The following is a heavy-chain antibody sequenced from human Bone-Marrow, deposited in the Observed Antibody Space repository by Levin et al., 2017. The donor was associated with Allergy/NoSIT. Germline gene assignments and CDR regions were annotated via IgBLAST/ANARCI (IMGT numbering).Heavy chain of an antibody. CDR3: ARSTPGRILDWFTNWFDP. CDR1: GGSVSSNNHY. Sequence: SETLSLTCTVSGGSVSSNNHYWTWLRQPPGKGLEYIGYIYYSGTTKYNPSLKSRVTISIDTSNNQFSLKMSSVTAADTAVYYCARSTPGRILDWFTNWFDPWGQGTLVIVSS. D-gene: IGHD3-3*01. V-gene: IGHV4-61*01. J-gene: IGHJ5*02. CDR2: IYYSGTT.